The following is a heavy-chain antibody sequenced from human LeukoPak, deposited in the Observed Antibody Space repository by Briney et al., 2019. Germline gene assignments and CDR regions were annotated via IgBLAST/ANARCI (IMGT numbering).Heavy chain of an antibody. J-gene: IGHJ4*02. D-gene: IGHD4-17*01. Sequence: SETLSLTCAVSSYSISSGSYWGWIRQSPGKGLEWVGSIFHSGNSYYNPSLKSRLTMSVDTSKNQFSLKLTSVTAADTALYYCERVTYVDYMLYQYFDYWGQGILVTVSS. V-gene: IGHV4-38-2*01. CDR3: ERVTYVDYMLYQYFDY. CDR1: SYSISSGSY. CDR2: IFHSGNS.